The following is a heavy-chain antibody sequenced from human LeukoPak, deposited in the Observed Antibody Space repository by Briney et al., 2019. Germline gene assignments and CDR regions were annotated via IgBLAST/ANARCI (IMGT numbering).Heavy chain of an antibody. CDR3: ARHRRARVSHIQIRGQYQPREHAFDI. D-gene: IGHD2-8*01. CDR1: GGSISSGSYY. CDR2: IYTSGST. J-gene: IGHJ3*02. V-gene: IGHV4-61*02. Sequence: SQTLSLTCTVSGGSISSGSYYWSWIRQPAGKGLEWIGRIYTSGSTNYNPSLKSRVTISVDTSKNQFSLKLSSVTAADTAVYYCARHRRARVSHIQIRGQYQPREHAFDIWGQGTMVTVSS.